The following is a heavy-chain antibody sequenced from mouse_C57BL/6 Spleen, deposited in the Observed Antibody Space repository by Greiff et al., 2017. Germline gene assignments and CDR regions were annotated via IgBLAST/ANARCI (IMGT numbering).Heavy chain of an antibody. D-gene: IGHD1-1*01. V-gene: IGHV1-85*01. CDR2: IYPRDGST. CDR1: GYTFTSYD. J-gene: IGHJ4*01. Sequence: VQLQQSGPELVKPGASVKLSCKASGYTFTSYDINWVKQRPGQGLEWIGWIYPRDGSTKYNEKFKGKATLTVDTSSSTAYMELHSLTSEDSAVYFCARDYGSSPVYYAMDYWGQGTSVTVSS. CDR3: ARDYGSSPVYYAMDY.